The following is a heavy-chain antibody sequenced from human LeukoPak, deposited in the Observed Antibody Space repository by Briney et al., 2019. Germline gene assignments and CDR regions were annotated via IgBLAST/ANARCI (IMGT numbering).Heavy chain of an antibody. D-gene: IGHD3-16*01. V-gene: IGHV1-18*01. CDR2: ISAYNGNT. CDR3: ARLNVGGNYFDY. Sequence: ASVNVSCKASGYTFTSYGISWVRQAPGQGLKWMGWISAYNGNTNYAQKLQGRVTMTTDTSTSTAYMELRSLRSDDTAVYYCARLNVGGNYFDYWGQGTLVTVSS. J-gene: IGHJ4*02. CDR1: GYTFTSYG.